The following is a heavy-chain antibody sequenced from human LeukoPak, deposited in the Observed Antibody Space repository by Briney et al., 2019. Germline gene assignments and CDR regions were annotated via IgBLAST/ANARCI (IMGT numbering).Heavy chain of an antibody. Sequence: KASETLSLTCTVSGGSISSSSYYWGWIRQPPGKGLEWIGSIYYSGSTYYNPSLKSRVTISVDTSKNQFSLKLSSVTAADTAVYYCARAGYSGYPDAFDIWGQGTMVTVSS. CDR1: GGSISSSSYY. J-gene: IGHJ3*02. CDR3: ARAGYSGYPDAFDI. D-gene: IGHD5-12*01. CDR2: IYYSGST. V-gene: IGHV4-39*07.